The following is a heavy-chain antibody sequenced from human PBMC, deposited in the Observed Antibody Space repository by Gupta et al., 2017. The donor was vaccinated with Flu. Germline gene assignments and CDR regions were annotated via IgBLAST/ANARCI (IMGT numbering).Heavy chain of an antibody. CDR2: IDSGGST. CDR1: GFTVSSNY. Sequence: EVQLVETGGGLIQPGGSLRLSCAASGFTVSSNYMSWVRQAPGKGLEWVSVIDSGGSTYYADSVKGRFTISRDNSKNTLYLQMNSLRAEDTAVYYCVLVAAAGTKGDVGPYYYYGMDVWGQGTTVTVSS. D-gene: IGHD6-13*01. V-gene: IGHV3-53*02. J-gene: IGHJ6*02. CDR3: VLVAAAGTKGDVGPYYYYGMDV.